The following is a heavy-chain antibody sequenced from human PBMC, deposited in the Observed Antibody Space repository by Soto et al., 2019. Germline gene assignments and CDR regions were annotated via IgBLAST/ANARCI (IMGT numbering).Heavy chain of an antibody. J-gene: IGHJ4*02. CDR1: GFTFSSYE. Sequence: DVQLVESGGDLVQPGGSLRLSCAASGFTFSSYEMNWVRQAPGKGLEWVSYIGSSGSGIYYADFVKGRFTISRDNAKKSPYLQMNSLRAEDTAVYYCARDSTDSGSLDYWGQGTLVTVSS. CDR2: IGSSGSGI. CDR3: ARDSTDSGSLDY. D-gene: IGHD1-26*01. V-gene: IGHV3-48*03.